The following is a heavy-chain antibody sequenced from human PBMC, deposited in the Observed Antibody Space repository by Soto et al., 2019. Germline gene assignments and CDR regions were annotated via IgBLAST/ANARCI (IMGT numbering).Heavy chain of an antibody. CDR3: ARSSTTYDYQSSPYWPDKELDI. CDR1: GDTFSSHA. V-gene: IGHV1-69*06. J-gene: IGHJ4*01. CDR2: IIPIFDAR. D-gene: IGHD3-16*01. Sequence: ASVKVSCKASGDTFSSHALSWVRQAPGQGLEWMGGIIPIFDARTYAQKFQGRVTISADKSTKTGYMELSSPTSEDTAVYYCARSSTTYDYQSSPYWPDKELDIWGHGTLVTVSS.